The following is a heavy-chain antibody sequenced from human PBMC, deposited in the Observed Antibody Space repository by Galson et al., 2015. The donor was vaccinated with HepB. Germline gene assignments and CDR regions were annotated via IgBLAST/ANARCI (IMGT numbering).Heavy chain of an antibody. D-gene: IGHD2-8*01. CDR2: ISYHGRDK. CDR1: GFTFSHYG. Sequence: SLRLSCAASGFTFSHYGLHWVRQAPGRGLEWVAVISYHGRDKYYADSVRGRFTISRDNFKNTLYLQLNNLRAEDTALYYCARAGGRMLYSSLPYYYYGMDVWGQGTTVTVSS. J-gene: IGHJ6*02. CDR3: ARAGGRMLYSSLPYYYYGMDV. V-gene: IGHV3-30*04.